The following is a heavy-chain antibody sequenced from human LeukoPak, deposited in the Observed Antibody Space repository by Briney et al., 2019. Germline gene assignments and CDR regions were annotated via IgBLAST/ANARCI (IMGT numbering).Heavy chain of an antibody. CDR3: ARETGCSCGHYFDY. CDR2: IYHSGST. CDR1: GYSISSGYY. D-gene: IGHD5-18*01. V-gene: IGHV4-38-2*02. Sequence: SETLSLTCAVSGYSISSGYYWGWIRQPTGKGLEWIGSIYHSGSTYYNPSLKSRVTISVDTSKNQFSLKLSSVTAADTAVYYCARETGCSCGHYFDYWGQGTLVTVSS. J-gene: IGHJ4*02.